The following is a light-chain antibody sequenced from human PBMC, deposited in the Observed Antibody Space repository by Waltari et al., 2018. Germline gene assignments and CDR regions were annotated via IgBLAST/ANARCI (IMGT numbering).Light chain of an antibody. CDR2: DVS. CDR1: QSVHNY. Sequence: DIVLTQSPAILSLSPGEGASLTCRASQSVHNYLAWSQQKPGQAPRLLIYDVSNSATDIPARFSGSGFATDFTLTISSLEPEDFAVYYCQQRRAWPLTFGGGTKVEIK. V-gene: IGKV3-11*01. J-gene: IGKJ4*01. CDR3: QQRRAWPLT.